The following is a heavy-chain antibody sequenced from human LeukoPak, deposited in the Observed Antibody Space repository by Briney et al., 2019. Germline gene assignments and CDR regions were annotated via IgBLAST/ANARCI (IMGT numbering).Heavy chain of an antibody. V-gene: IGHV3-30*04. CDR1: GFTLKSYA. CDR3: ARGYCGSDSCYGDYYYYGMDV. Sequence: GGSLRLSCAASGFTLKSYAIHCVRQAPGKGLEWVAVISYDGNNKYYADSVKGRFTISRDNPKNTLYLEMNSLRAEDTAMYSCARGYCGSDSCYGDYYYYGMDVWGQGTTVTVSS. J-gene: IGHJ6*02. CDR2: ISYDGNNK. D-gene: IGHD2-2*01.